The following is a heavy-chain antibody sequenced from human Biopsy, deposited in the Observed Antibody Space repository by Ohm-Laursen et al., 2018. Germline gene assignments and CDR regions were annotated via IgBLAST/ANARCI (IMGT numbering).Heavy chain of an antibody. CDR1: GFSLSARRMC. CDR3: ARTPILIVSAGLVYRHRRHLQGMDV. J-gene: IGHJ6*02. D-gene: IGHD6-13*01. Sequence: TQTLTLTFSFSGFSLSARRMCVSWIRQAPGKALEWLARVDWADYKDYSASLQTKLSISKDTSNDQVVLTVNNVDPADTATYYCARTPILIVSAGLVYRHRRHLQGMDVWGQGIAVTVS. CDR2: VDWADYK. V-gene: IGHV2-70*11.